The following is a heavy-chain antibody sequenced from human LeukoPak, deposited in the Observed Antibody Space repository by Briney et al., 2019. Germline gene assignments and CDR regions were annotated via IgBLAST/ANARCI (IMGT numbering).Heavy chain of an antibody. D-gene: IGHD3-10*01. V-gene: IGHV4-34*01. J-gene: IGHJ6*03. Sequence: SETLSLTCAVFSGSFSGYYWSWIRQPPGKGLEWIGEINHGGSTNYNPSLKSRVTISLDTSKNQFSLKLTSVTAADTAVYYCAXXXNTXVRXALGQXSLYYYSYYMDVWGKGTTVTVSS. CDR1: SGSFSGYY. CDR3: AXXXNTXVRXALGQXSLYYYSYYMDV. CDR2: INHGGST.